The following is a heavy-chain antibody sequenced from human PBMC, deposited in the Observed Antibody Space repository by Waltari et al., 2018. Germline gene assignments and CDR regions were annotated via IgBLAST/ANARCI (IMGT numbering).Heavy chain of an antibody. CDR2: ISAYNGNT. CDR3: ARIRGLIAAAGTDAFDI. CDR1: GYTFTSYG. D-gene: IGHD6-13*01. Sequence: QVQLVQSGAEVKKPGASVKVSCKASGYTFTSYGISWVRQAPGQGLEWMGWISAYNGNTNYAQKLQGRVTMTTDTATSTAYMELRSLRSDDTAVYYCARIRGLIAAAGTDAFDIWGQGTMVTVSS. V-gene: IGHV1-18*01. J-gene: IGHJ3*02.